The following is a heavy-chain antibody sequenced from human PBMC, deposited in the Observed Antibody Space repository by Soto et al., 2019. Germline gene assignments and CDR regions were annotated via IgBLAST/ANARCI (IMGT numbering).Heavy chain of an antibody. CDR2: ISSNGGTT. Sequence: EVQLAESGGGMVQPGGSLRLSCVASGFTFSSYDMHWVRQAPGKGLEYVSSISSNGGTTYYGNSVKGRFTISRDNSKNTRYLQMGSLRAEDMAVYYCVRRVPGNYDYWGQGTRVTVSS. V-gene: IGHV3-64*01. CDR1: GFTFSSYD. J-gene: IGHJ4*02. CDR3: VRRVPGNYDY. D-gene: IGHD1-7*01.